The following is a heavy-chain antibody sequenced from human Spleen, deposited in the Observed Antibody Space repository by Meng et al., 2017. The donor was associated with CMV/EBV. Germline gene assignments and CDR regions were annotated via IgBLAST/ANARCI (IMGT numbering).Heavy chain of an antibody. CDR1: GFTFSSDS. Sequence: SGFTFSSDSMSWVRQAPGKGLEWVSSISTSSTYIDYADSVKGRFTISRDNAKNSLYLQMNSLRAEDTAVYYCATAPEYTSSWPLDYWGQGTLVTVSS. V-gene: IGHV3-21*01. D-gene: IGHD6-13*01. CDR3: ATAPEYTSSWPLDY. J-gene: IGHJ4*02. CDR2: ISTSSTYI.